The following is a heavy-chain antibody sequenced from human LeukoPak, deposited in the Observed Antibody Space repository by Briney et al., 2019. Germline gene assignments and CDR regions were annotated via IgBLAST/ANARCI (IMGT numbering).Heavy chain of an antibody. V-gene: IGHV4-4*02. J-gene: IGHJ4*02. Sequence: SETLSLTCAVPGGSISSSNWWSWVRQPPGKGLEWIGEIYHSGSTNYNSSLKSRVTISVDKSKSQFSMKLSSMTAADTAVYYCARVSFDSSGYVFDYWGQGTLVTVSS. CDR1: GGSISSSNW. CDR3: ARVSFDSSGYVFDY. D-gene: IGHD3-22*01. CDR2: IYHSGST.